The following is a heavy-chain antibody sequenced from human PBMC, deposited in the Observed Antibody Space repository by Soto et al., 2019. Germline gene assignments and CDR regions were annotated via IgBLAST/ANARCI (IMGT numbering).Heavy chain of an antibody. CDR3: ARSIRGPRKFNGMDV. V-gene: IGHV2-70*13. D-gene: IGHD1-20*01. J-gene: IGHJ6*02. Sequence: SGPTLVNPTETLTLTCTFSGFSITSPGMSVSWIRQPPGRALEWLALIERDDDDKYYSTSLKTRLTISKDTRKNQVVLTMANMDPADTAIYYCARSIRGPRKFNGMDVWGQGTMVTVSS. CDR1: GFSITSPGMS. CDR2: IERDDDDK.